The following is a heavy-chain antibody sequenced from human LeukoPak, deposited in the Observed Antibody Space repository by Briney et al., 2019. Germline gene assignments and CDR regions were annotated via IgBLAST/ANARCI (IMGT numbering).Heavy chain of an antibody. CDR1: GGSISSYY. V-gene: IGHV4-59*01. D-gene: IGHD2-8*01. CDR3: ARDRIGPTNYYFDY. Sequence: PSETLSLTCTVSGGSISSYYWSWIRQPPGKGLEWIGYIYYSGSTNYNPSLKSRVTISVDTSKNQFSLKLSSVTAADTAVYYCARDRIGPTNYYFDYWGQGTLVTVSS. J-gene: IGHJ4*02. CDR2: IYYSGST.